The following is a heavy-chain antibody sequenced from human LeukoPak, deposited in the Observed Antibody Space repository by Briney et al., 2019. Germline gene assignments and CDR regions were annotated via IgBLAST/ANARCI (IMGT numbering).Heavy chain of an antibody. Sequence: PGGSLRLSCAASGFTFSSYSMNWVRQAPGKGLEWVSSISSSSSYIYYADSVKGRFTISRDNAKNSLYQQMNSLRAEDTAVYYCARDYESSEWYGSGSSPNYMDVWGKGTTVTVSS. CDR2: ISSSSSYI. V-gene: IGHV3-21*01. CDR1: GFTFSSYS. D-gene: IGHD3-10*01. CDR3: ARDYESSEWYGSGSSPNYMDV. J-gene: IGHJ6*03.